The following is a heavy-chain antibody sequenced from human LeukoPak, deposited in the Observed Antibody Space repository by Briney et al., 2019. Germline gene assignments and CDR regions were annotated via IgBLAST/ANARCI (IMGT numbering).Heavy chain of an antibody. J-gene: IGHJ4*02. Sequence: ASVKVSCKASGYTFTNYYMHWVRQAPGQGLEWTGIINPSGGSTNYAQKFQGRVTMTRDTSTSTVYMELSSLRSEDTAMYYCARAVCGGDCYSKLFDFWGQGTLVTVSS. CDR2: INPSGGST. D-gene: IGHD2-21*02. CDR3: ARAVCGGDCYSKLFDF. CDR1: GYTFTNYY. V-gene: IGHV1-46*01.